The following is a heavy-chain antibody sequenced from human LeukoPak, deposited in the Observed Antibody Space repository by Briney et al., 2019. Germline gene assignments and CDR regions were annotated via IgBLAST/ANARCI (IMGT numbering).Heavy chain of an antibody. CDR1: GFNFGSYS. J-gene: IGHJ4*02. CDR2: ISADSATT. V-gene: IGHV3-23*01. CDR3: ARGATMATRHLDY. D-gene: IGHD4-23*01. Sequence: PGGSLRLSCAASGFNFGSYSMTWVRQAPGKGLEWVSVISADSATTFYADSVKGRFTISRDNAKNSLYLQMNSLRVEDTAVYYCARGATMATRHLDYWGQGTLVTVSS.